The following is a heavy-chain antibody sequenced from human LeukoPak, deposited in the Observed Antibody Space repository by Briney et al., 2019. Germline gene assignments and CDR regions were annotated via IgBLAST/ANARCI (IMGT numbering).Heavy chain of an antibody. CDR2: IYYTRST. J-gene: IGHJ2*01. CDR3: AKGVTMIVVVIHDWYFDL. V-gene: IGHV4-39*01. D-gene: IGHD3-22*01. Sequence: SETLSLTCTVSGGSISSSSYYWGWIRQPPGKGLEWIGSIYYTRSTYYNPSLKSRVTISVDTSKNQFSLKLTSVTAADTAVYYCAKGVTMIVVVIHDWYFDLWGRGTLVTVSS. CDR1: GGSISSSSYY.